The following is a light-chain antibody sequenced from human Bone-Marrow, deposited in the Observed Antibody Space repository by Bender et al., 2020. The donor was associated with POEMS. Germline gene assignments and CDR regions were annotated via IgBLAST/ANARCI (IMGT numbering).Light chain of an antibody. CDR3: SSYARSSIWV. CDR1: ATDVGNYNL. V-gene: IGLV2-14*02. CDR2: EVS. Sequence: QSALTQPASVSGSPGQSITISCAGAATDVGNYNLVSWYQQHPGKAPKLIIYEVSNRPSGVSDRFSGSKSGNTASLTISGLQAEDEADYYCSSYARSSIWVFGGGTKLTVL. J-gene: IGLJ3*02.